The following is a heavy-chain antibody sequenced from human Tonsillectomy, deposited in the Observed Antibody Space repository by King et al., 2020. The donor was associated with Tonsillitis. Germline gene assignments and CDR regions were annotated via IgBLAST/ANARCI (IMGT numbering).Heavy chain of an antibody. CDR3: VGERPYDSSGPGDY. CDR1: GFTFSSYG. CDR2: IWYDGSNK. Sequence: VQLVESGGGVVQPGRSLRLSCAASGFTFSSYGMHWVRQAPGKGLEWVAVIWYDGSNKYYADSVKGRFTISRDNSKNTLYLQMNSLRAGDTAVYYCVGERPYDSSGPGDYWGQGTLVTVSS. V-gene: IGHV3-33*01. D-gene: IGHD3-22*01. J-gene: IGHJ4*02.